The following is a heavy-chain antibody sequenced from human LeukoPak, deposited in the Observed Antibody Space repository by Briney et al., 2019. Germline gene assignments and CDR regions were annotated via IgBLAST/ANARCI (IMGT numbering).Heavy chain of an antibody. J-gene: IGHJ6*03. Sequence: ASVKVSCKAFGYTFTGYWMHWVRQAPGQGLEWMGWINPNSGVTNYAQKLQGRVTITRDTSIDTAYMQLSRLRSDDTAVYYCAKDRYGDYEAPFHYYMDAWGRGTTVTVSS. V-gene: IGHV1-2*02. CDR2: INPNSGVT. CDR3: AKDRYGDYEAPFHYYMDA. D-gene: IGHD5-12*01. CDR1: GYTFTGYW.